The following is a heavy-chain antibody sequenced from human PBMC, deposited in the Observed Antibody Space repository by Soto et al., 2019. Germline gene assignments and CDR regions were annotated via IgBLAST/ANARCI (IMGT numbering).Heavy chain of an antibody. D-gene: IGHD7-27*01. V-gene: IGHV3-23*01. J-gene: IGHJ4*02. Sequence: GGSLRLSCAASGFTFSSYAMSWVRQAPGKGLEWVSAISGGGGNTYYADSVKGRFTISRDNSKRTLYLQMNSLRAEDTAIYSCAKASVGMWSDFDYWGQGTLVTVSS. CDR2: ISGGGGNT. CDR1: GFTFSSYA. CDR3: AKASVGMWSDFDY.